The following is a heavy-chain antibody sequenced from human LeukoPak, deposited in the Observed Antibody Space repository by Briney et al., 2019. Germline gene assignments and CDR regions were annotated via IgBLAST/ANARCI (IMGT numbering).Heavy chain of an antibody. V-gene: IGHV4-59*01. CDR1: GGSISSYY. J-gene: IGHJ4*02. CDR2: IYYSGST. CDR3: ARRSSIMGSYLYYFDY. D-gene: IGHD1-26*01. Sequence: SETLSLTCTVSGGSISSYYWSWIRQPPGKGLEWIGYIYYSGSTNYNPSLKSRVTISADTSKNQFSLKLSSVTAADTAVYYCARRSSIMGSYLYYFDYWGQGTLVTVSS.